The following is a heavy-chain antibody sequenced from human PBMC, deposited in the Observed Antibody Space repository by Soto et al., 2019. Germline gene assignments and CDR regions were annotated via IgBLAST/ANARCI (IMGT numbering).Heavy chain of an antibody. V-gene: IGHV3-23*01. Sequence: EVQLLESGGGLVQPGGSLRLSCGASGYTSSSYAMSWVRQAPGKGLEWVSAISGSGGSTYYADSVKGRFTISRDNSKNTLYLQMNSLRAEDTAVYYCAIRIYTLGGMDVWGQGTTVSVSS. J-gene: IGHJ6*02. CDR2: ISGSGGST. CDR1: GYTSSSYA. D-gene: IGHD3-16*01. CDR3: AIRIYTLGGMDV.